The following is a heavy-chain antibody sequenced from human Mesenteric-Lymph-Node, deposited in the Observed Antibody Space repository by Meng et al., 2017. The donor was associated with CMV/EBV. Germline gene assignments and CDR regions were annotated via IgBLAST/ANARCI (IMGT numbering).Heavy chain of an antibody. D-gene: IGHD3-10*01. V-gene: IGHV4-61*01. CDR1: GGSVSSGSYY. Sequence: SETLSLTCTVSGGSVSSGSYYWSWIRQPPGKGLEWIGYTYYSGSTNYNPSLKSRVTISVDTSKNQFSLKLSSVTAADTAVYYCARGGGEVWFGELLSTYFDYWGQGTLVTVSS. CDR2: TYYSGST. J-gene: IGHJ4*02. CDR3: ARGGGEVWFGELLSTYFDY.